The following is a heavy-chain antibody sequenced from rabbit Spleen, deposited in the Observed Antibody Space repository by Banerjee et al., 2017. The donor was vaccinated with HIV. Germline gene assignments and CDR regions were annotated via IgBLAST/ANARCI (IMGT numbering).Heavy chain of an antibody. CDR2: IYAGGSGST. J-gene: IGHJ6*01. Sequence: QEQLVESGGGLVQPEGSLTLTCKAAGFDFGSSYYMCWVRQAPGKGLECIACIYAGGSGSTYYASWAKGRFTISKTSSTTVTLQMTSLTAADTATYFCARDSGSSFSSYGMDLWGPGTLVTVS. D-gene: IGHD8-1*01. CDR1: GFDFGSSYY. V-gene: IGHV1S45*01. CDR3: ARDSGSSFSSYGMDL.